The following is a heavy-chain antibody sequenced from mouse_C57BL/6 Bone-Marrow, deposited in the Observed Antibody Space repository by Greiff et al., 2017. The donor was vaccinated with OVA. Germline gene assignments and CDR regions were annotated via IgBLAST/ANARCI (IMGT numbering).Heavy chain of an antibody. Sequence: EVMLVESGGGLVQPGASLKLSCESNEYEFPSHDMSWVRKTPEKRLELVAAINSDGGSTYYPDTMERRFIISRDNTKKALYLQMSSLRSEDTALYYCARHSYDGSSYAMDYWGQGTSVTVSS. CDR2: INSDGGST. CDR3: ARHSYDGSSYAMDY. CDR1: EYEFPSHD. J-gene: IGHJ4*01. D-gene: IGHD1-1*01. V-gene: IGHV5-2*03.